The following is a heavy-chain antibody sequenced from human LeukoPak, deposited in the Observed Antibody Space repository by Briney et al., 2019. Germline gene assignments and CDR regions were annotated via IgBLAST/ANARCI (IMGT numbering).Heavy chain of an antibody. D-gene: IGHD3-22*01. J-gene: IGHJ4*02. CDR3: ARGRFSYDNTGYSSFYY. V-gene: IGHV3-15*01. CDR1: GFTFSDAW. Sequence: GGFHRLSCTGSGFTFSDAWMTWVRQAPGKGLEWVGRILKRTNGGTTDYAAAVKDRFIISRDDSKNTLFLQMNSLRTEDTAVYYCARGRFSYDNTGYSSFYYWGQGTLVTVSS. CDR2: ILKRTNGGTT.